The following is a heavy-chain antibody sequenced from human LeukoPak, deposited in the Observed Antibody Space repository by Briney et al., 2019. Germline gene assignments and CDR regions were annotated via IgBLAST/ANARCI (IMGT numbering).Heavy chain of an antibody. V-gene: IGHV1-2*02. CDR1: GYTFTGYY. CDR2: INPNSGGT. Sequence: ASVKVSCKASGYTFTGYYMHWVRQAPGQGLEWMGWINPNSGGTNYARKFQGRVTMTRDTSISTAYMELSRLRSDDTAVYYCARRALFTKSFDYWGQGTLVTVSS. CDR3: ARRALFTKSFDY. D-gene: IGHD2-8*01. J-gene: IGHJ4*02.